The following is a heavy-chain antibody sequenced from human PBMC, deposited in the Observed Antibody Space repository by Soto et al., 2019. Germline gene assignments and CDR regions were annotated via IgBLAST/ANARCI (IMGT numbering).Heavy chain of an antibody. Sequence: QVQLQESGPGLVKPSQTLSLTCTVSGGSISSGGYYWSWIRQHPGKGLEWIGYIYYSGSTYYNPSLKSXXTXSXXTSKHQFSLKLSSVTAADTAVYYCARHVFTIGLDVWGQGTTVTVSS. CDR2: IYYSGST. CDR1: GGSISSGGYY. D-gene: IGHD2-21*01. V-gene: IGHV4-31*03. CDR3: ARHVFTIGLDV. J-gene: IGHJ6*02.